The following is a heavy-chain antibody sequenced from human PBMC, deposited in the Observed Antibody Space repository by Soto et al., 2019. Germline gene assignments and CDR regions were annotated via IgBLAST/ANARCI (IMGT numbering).Heavy chain of an antibody. CDR2: IIPIFGTS. CDR3: ARYGWSGYSYGYLPNWFDP. Sequence: QVQLVQSGAEVKKPGSSVKVSCKASGGTFSSYAISWVRQAPGQGLEWLGGIIPIFGTSTYAQKFQGRVTITADKSTTTAYMELSSLRSEDTAVYYCARYGWSGYSYGYLPNWFDPWGQGTRVTVSS. J-gene: IGHJ5*02. CDR1: GGTFSSYA. D-gene: IGHD5-18*01. V-gene: IGHV1-69*06.